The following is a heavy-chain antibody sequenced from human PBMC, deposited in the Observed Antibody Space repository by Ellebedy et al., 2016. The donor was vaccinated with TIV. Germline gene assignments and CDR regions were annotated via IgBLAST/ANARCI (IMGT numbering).Heavy chain of an antibody. CDR3: ARVVSSGYSYYFDY. CDR2: IIPIFGTA. CDR1: GGTFSSYA. J-gene: IGHJ4*02. Sequence: SVKVSXXASGGTFSSYAISWVRQAPGQGLEWMGGIIPIFGTANYAQKFQGRVTITADESTSTAYMELSSLRSEDTAVYYCARVVSSGYSYYFDYWGQGTLVTVSS. D-gene: IGHD3-22*01. V-gene: IGHV1-69*13.